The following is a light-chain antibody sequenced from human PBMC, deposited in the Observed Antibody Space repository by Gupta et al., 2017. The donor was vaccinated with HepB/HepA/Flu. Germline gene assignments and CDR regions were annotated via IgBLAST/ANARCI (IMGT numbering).Light chain of an antibody. CDR3: QQRDSPPKT. Sequence: DIQMTQSPSSLSASVGDRVTITCRASQSLSSHLNWYQQKPGKAPRLLIYAASSLQSGVPSRFSGSGSGPHFTLTISRLQPEDFATYYCQQRDSPPKTFGQGTKVDIK. CDR1: QSLSSH. V-gene: IGKV1-39*01. CDR2: AAS. J-gene: IGKJ1*01.